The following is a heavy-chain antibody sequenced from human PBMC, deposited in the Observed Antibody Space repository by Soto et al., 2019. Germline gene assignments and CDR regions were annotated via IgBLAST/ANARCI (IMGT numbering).Heavy chain of an antibody. Sequence: SETLSLTCAVYGGSFSGYYWTWIRQPPGTGLEWIGEINHSGSTNCNPSLKSRVTISVDTSKNQFSLKLTSVTAADTAVYYCARDKITGLFDYWGQGTQVTVSS. D-gene: IGHD2-8*02. CDR2: INHSGST. CDR3: ARDKITGLFDY. J-gene: IGHJ4*02. V-gene: IGHV4-34*01. CDR1: GGSFSGYY.